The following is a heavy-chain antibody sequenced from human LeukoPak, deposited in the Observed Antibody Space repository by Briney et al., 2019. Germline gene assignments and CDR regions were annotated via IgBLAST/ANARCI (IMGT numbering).Heavy chain of an antibody. CDR2: ISYDGSNK. Sequence: PGRSLRLSCAASGFTFSSYGMHWVRQAPGKGLEWVAVISYDGSNKYYADSVKGRFTISRDNSKNTLYLQMNSLRAEDTAVYYCARGGRWFGEPNGFDYWGQGTLVTVSS. J-gene: IGHJ4*02. CDR1: GFTFSSYG. D-gene: IGHD3-10*01. CDR3: ARGGRWFGEPNGFDY. V-gene: IGHV3-30*03.